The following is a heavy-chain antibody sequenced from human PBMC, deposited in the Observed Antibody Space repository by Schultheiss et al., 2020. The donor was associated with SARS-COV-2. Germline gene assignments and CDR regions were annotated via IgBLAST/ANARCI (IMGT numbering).Heavy chain of an antibody. CDR3: AKDHSGSSGWLWGYYYYGMDV. Sequence: GGSLRLSCAASGFTFSSYGMHWVRQAPGKGLEWVAVIWYDGSNKYYADSVKGRFTISRDNSKNTLYLQMNSLRAEDTAVYYCAKDHSGSSGWLWGYYYYGMDVWGQGTTVTVSS. J-gene: IGHJ6*02. D-gene: IGHD6-19*01. CDR2: IWYDGSNK. V-gene: IGHV3-30*02. CDR1: GFTFSSYG.